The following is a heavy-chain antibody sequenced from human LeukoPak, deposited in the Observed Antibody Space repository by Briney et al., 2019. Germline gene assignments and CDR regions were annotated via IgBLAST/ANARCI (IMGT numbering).Heavy chain of an antibody. J-gene: IGHJ4*02. Sequence: PGRSLRLSCAASGFTFSRYAMHWVRQAPGKGLEWVAVISYDGSNEYYAESVKGRFTISRDSSENTLYLEMNSLRVEDTAVYYCARVGYYSSGSFSYFDYWGQGTLVTVSS. CDR3: ARVGYYSSGSFSYFDY. V-gene: IGHV3-30-3*01. CDR2: ISYDGSNE. D-gene: IGHD3-10*01. CDR1: GFTFSRYA.